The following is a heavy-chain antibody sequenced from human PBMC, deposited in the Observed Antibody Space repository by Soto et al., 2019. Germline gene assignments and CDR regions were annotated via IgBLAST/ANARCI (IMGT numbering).Heavy chain of an antibody. V-gene: IGHV1-69*01. CDR1: GDTFSNYP. Sequence: QVQLVQSGAEVKKPGSSVKVSCKASGDTFSNYPISWVRQAPGQGLEWMGGIIPIFGTANYAQKFQGRVTITADESTSTAYMELSSLRSEDTAVYYCVGGGYYYYYYGMDVWGQGTTVTVSS. CDR3: VGGGYYYYYYGMDV. CDR2: IIPIFGTA. D-gene: IGHD3-16*01. J-gene: IGHJ6*02.